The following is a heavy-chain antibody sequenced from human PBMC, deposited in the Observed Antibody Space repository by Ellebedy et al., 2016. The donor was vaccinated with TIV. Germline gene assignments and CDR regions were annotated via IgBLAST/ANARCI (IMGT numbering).Heavy chain of an antibody. D-gene: IGHD6-19*01. CDR1: GFTFSSYA. CDR3: SRDGSGWDTEHYFDS. CDR2: TSHDGSNK. Sequence: GGSLRLSCAASGFTFSSYAMHWVRQAPGKGLEWVAVTSHDGSNKYYADSVKGRFPISRDNSKNTLYLQMNSLRAEDTDVYCCSRDGSGWDTEHYFDSWGQGTLVTVSS. J-gene: IGHJ4*02. V-gene: IGHV3-30-3*01.